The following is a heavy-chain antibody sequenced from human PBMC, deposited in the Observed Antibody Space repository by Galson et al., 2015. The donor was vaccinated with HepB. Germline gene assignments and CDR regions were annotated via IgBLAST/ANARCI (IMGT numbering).Heavy chain of an antibody. CDR2: VSSNTIYT. J-gene: IGHJ4*02. V-gene: IGHV3-11*06. D-gene: IGHD4-17*01. CDR3: ARVADSHYGDHTHFDS. CDR1: GFTFSDYY. Sequence: SLRLSCAASGFTFSDYYMSWIRQAPGKGLEWLAYVSSNTIYTNYADSVKGRFTVSRDNVKNSISLQMNRLRVEDTAMYYCARVADSHYGDHTHFDSWGQGALVPVSS.